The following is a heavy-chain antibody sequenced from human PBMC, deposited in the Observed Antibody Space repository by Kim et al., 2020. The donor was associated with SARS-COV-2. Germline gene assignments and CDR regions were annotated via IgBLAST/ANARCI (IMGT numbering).Heavy chain of an antibody. Sequence: SETLSLTCTVSAGSISSSSYYWGWIRQPPGKGLEWIGSIYYSGSTYYNPSLKSRVTISVDTSKNQFSLKLSSVTAADTAVYYCATEGVSGLTGYYPYYGMDVWGQGTTVTVSS. CDR2: IYYSGST. J-gene: IGHJ6*02. CDR3: ATEGVSGLTGYYPYYGMDV. D-gene: IGHD3-9*01. CDR1: AGSISSSSYY. V-gene: IGHV4-39*07.